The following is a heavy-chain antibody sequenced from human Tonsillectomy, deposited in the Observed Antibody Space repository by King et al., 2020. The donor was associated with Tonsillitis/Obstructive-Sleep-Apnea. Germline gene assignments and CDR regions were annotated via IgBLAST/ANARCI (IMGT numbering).Heavy chain of an antibody. CDR1: GGSFSAYY. CDR2: INHSGST. V-gene: IGHV4-34*01. CDR3: ARGDLLTGYYASTDFDY. D-gene: IGHD3-9*01. J-gene: IGHJ4*02. Sequence: QVQLQQWGAGLLKPSETLSLTCAVYGGSFSAYYWSWLRQPPGKGLEWIGEINHSGSTKYNPSLKSRVIISLDTSKNQFSLKLSSVTAADTAVYYCARGDLLTGYYASTDFDYWGQGTLVTVSA.